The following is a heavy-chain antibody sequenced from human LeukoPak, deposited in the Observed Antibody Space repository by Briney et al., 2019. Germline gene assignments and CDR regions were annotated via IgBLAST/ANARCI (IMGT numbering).Heavy chain of an antibody. Sequence: EASVKVSCKASGGTFSSYTISWVRQAPGQGLEWMGRIIPILGIANYAQKFQGRVTITADKSTSTAYMELSSLRSEDTAVYYCARESPIYYFDYWGQGTLVTASS. CDR2: IIPILGIA. D-gene: IGHD3-3*01. J-gene: IGHJ4*02. CDR1: GGTFSSYT. CDR3: ARESPIYYFDY. V-gene: IGHV1-69*04.